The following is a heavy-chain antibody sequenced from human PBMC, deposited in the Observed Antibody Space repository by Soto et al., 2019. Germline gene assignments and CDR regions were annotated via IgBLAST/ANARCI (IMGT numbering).Heavy chain of an antibody. CDR2: IKNSGST. CDR3: ARHYWSVSSGYYYFDY. J-gene: IGHJ4*02. CDR1: GGSISSYY. D-gene: IGHD6-19*01. V-gene: IGHV4-59*08. Sequence: PSETLSLTCTVSGGSISSYYWSWIRQPPGKGLEWIGYIKNSGSTNYNPSLKSRVTISIDTSKNQFSLKLSSVTAADTAVYYCARHYWSVSSGYYYFDYWGQGTLVTVSS.